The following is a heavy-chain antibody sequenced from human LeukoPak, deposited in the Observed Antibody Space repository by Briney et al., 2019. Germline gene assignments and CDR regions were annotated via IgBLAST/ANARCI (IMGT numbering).Heavy chain of an antibody. V-gene: IGHV4-34*01. CDR3: ARGSRMVRGIIHWFDP. J-gene: IGHJ5*02. Sequence: SETLSLTCAVYGGSFSGYYWSWIRQPPGKGLGWIGEINHSGSTNYNPSLKSRVTISVDTSKNQFSLKLSSVTAADTAVYYCARGSRMVRGIIHWFDPWGQGTLVTVSS. CDR1: GGSFSGYY. D-gene: IGHD3-10*01. CDR2: INHSGST.